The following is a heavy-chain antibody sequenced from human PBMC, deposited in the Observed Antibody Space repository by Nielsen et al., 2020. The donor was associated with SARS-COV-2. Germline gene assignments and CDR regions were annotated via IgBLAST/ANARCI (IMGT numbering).Heavy chain of an antibody. Sequence: GGSLRLSCKGSGYSFTSYWISWVRQMPGKGLEWMGKIDPSDSYTNYSPSFQGLVTISADKSISTAYLQWSSLKASDTAMYYCARRGPSMVRGYGMDVWGQGTTVTVSS. CDR2: IDPSDSYT. D-gene: IGHD3-10*01. CDR1: GYSFTSYW. CDR3: ARRGPSMVRGYGMDV. V-gene: IGHV5-10-1*01. J-gene: IGHJ6*02.